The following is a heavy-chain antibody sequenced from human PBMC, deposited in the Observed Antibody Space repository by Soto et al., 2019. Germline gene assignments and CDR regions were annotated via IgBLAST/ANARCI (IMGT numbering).Heavy chain of an antibody. Sequence: HPGGSLRLSCAASGFSFFTHAVHWVRQAPGKGLEWVALISNDGSNKYYADTVKGRFTISRDNSKNKLYLQMNSLRIEDTAVYHCARDVGYYDSRSMYVWGQGTTFTVSS. D-gene: IGHD3-22*01. CDR1: GFSFFTHA. CDR2: ISNDGSNK. V-gene: IGHV3-30-3*01. J-gene: IGHJ6*02. CDR3: ARDVGYYDSRSMYV.